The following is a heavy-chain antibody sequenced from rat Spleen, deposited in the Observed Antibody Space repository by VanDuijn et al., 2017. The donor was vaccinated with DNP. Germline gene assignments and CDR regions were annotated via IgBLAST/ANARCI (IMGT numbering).Heavy chain of an antibody. J-gene: IGHJ2*01. CDR1: GYSITRNY. Sequence: EVQLQESGPGLVKPSQSLSLTCSVTGYSITRNYWGWIRKFPGNKLEWMGYINSAGSTNYNPSLKSRISITRDTSKNQFFLQLSSVTTEDTATYYCARWNIGTSTLDYWGQGVMVTVSS. CDR3: ARWNIGTSTLDY. CDR2: INSAGST. D-gene: IGHD1-5*01. V-gene: IGHV3-3*01.